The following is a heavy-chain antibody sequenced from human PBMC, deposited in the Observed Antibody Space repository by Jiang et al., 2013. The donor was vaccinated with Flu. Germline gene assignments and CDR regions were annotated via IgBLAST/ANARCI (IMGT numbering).Heavy chain of an antibody. CDR2: IYYSGST. Sequence: LSLTCTVSGGSISSYYWSWIRQPPGKGLEWIGYIYYSGSTNYNPSLKSRVTISVDTSKNQFSLKLSSVTAADTAVYYCASSLPYCSGGSCSDEDAFDIWGQGTMVTVSS. J-gene: IGHJ3*02. V-gene: IGHV4-59*01. D-gene: IGHD2-15*01. CDR3: ASSLPYCSGGSCSDEDAFDI. CDR1: GGSISSYY.